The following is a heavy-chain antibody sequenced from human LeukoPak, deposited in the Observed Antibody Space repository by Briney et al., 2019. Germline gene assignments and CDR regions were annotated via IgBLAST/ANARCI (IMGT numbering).Heavy chain of an antibody. D-gene: IGHD1-14*01. J-gene: IGHJ5*02. CDR3: AKEYLSGFDP. V-gene: IGHV3-23*01. CDR1: GFAFNTYA. Sequence: GGSLRLSCAASGFAFNTYAMSRVRQAPGKGLEWVSALSGSGTSTYYADSVKGRFTISRDNSKNTLYLQMNSLRAEDTAVYYCAKEYLSGFDPWGQGTLVTVSS. CDR2: LSGSGTST.